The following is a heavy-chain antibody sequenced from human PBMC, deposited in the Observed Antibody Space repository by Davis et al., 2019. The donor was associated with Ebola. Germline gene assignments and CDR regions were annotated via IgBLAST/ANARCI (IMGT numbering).Heavy chain of an antibody. CDR3: ARMRDGYNYFDY. Sequence: TLSLTCTVSGGSISSYYWSWIRQPPGKALEWLARIDWDDDKYYSTSLKTRLTISKDTSKNQVVLTMTNMDPVDTATYYCARMRDGYNYFDYWGQGTLVTVSS. V-gene: IGHV2-70*11. J-gene: IGHJ4*02. D-gene: IGHD5-24*01. CDR2: IDWDDDK. CDR1: GGSISSYYW.